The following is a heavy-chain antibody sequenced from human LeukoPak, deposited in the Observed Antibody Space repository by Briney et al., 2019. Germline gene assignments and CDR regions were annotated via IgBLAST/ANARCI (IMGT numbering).Heavy chain of an antibody. CDR2: ISSSSSYT. V-gene: IGHV3-11*06. Sequence: GGSLRLSCAASGFTFSDYYMSWIRQAPGKGLEWVSYISSSSSYTNYADSVKGRFTISRDNAKNSLYLQMNSLRPEDTAVYYCATSRNSGHGKPQFHYWAQSTLVTVPP. CDR3: ATSRNSGHGKPQFHY. D-gene: IGHD5-12*01. CDR1: GFTFSDYY. J-gene: IGHJ4*02.